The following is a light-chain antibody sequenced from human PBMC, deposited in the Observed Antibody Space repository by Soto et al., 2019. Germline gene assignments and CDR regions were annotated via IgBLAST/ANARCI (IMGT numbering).Light chain of an antibody. Sequence: DIQMTQSPSSLSASVGDRVTITCQASQDITNFLNWYQQKPGKAPKLLIYDASSLQTGVPSRFSGSGSGTDFSFTISSLQPEDIATYSCQQFDDVPYSFGQGTKVAIK. CDR2: DAS. CDR1: QDITNF. J-gene: IGKJ2*03. V-gene: IGKV1-33*01. CDR3: QQFDDVPYS.